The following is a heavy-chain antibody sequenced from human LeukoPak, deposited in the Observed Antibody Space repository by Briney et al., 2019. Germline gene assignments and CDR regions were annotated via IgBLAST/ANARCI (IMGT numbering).Heavy chain of an antibody. V-gene: IGHV3-30-3*01. CDR2: ISYDGSNK. Sequence: PGGSLRLSCAASGFTFSSYAMHWVRQALGKGLEWVAVISYDGSNKYYADSVKGRFTISRDNSKNTLYLQMNSLRAEDTAVYYCARDSPHYYYGMDVWGQGTTVTVSS. CDR3: ARDSPHYYYGMDV. CDR1: GFTFSSYA. J-gene: IGHJ6*02.